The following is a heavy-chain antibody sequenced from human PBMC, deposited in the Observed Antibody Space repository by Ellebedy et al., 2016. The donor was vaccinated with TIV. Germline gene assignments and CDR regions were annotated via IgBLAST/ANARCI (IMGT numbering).Heavy chain of an antibody. CDR2: IYHSGST. J-gene: IGHJ3*02. CDR3: ARDYYESSGYYDAFDI. D-gene: IGHD3-22*01. Sequence: SETLSLTCTVSGYSISSGYYWGWIRQPPGKGLEWIGSIYHSGSTYYNPSLKSRVTISVDTSKNQFSLKLSSVTAADTAVYYCARDYYESSGYYDAFDIWGQGKMVTVSS. CDR1: GYSISSGYY. V-gene: IGHV4-38-2*02.